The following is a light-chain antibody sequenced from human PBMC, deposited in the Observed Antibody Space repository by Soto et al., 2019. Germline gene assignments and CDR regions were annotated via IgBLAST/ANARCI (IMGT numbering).Light chain of an antibody. CDR2: GAS. V-gene: IGKV3-15*01. J-gene: IGKJ2*01. Sequence: EIVMTQSPATLSVSPGERATLSCRASQSVSSNLAWYQQKPGQAPRLLIYGASTRATGIPARFSGSGSGTEFTLTISSLQSEDFAVYYCHQYYTSPHTFGQGTSLQIK. CDR3: HQYYTSPHT. CDR1: QSVSSN.